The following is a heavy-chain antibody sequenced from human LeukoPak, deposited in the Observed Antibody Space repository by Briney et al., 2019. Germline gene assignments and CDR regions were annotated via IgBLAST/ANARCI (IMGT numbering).Heavy chain of an antibody. CDR3: AIEEQGYYDSSGFGWFDP. V-gene: IGHV4-34*01. CDR1: GGSFSGYY. D-gene: IGHD3-22*01. J-gene: IGHJ5*02. CDR2: INHSGST. Sequence: SETLSLTCAVYGGSFSGYYWSWIRQPPGKGLEWIGEINHSGSTNYNPSLKSRVTISVDTSKNQFSLKLSSVTAADTAVYYCAIEEQGYYDSSGFGWFDPWGQGTLVTVSS.